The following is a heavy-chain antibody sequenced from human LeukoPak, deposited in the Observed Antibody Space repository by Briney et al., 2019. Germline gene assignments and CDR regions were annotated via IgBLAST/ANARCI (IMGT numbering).Heavy chain of an antibody. CDR1: GFTFSSYS. V-gene: IGHV3-21*01. CDR2: ISSSSSYI. D-gene: IGHD4-17*01. Sequence: GGSLRLSCAASGFTFSSYSMNWVRQAPGKGLEWVSSISSSSSYIYYADSVKGRFTISRDNAKNSLYLQMNSMRAEDTAVYYCARDSDYGDHDYWGQGTLVTVSS. J-gene: IGHJ4*02. CDR3: ARDSDYGDHDY.